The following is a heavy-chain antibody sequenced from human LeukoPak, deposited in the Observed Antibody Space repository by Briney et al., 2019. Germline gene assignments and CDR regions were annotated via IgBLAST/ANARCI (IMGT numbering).Heavy chain of an antibody. CDR3: ARQTHYTPAFDY. CDR1: GGSISSNY. V-gene: IGHV4-59*08. CDR2: IYYSGGT. J-gene: IGHJ4*02. D-gene: IGHD2-15*01. Sequence: QPSETLSPTCTVSGGSISSNYWSWIRQPPGKGLEWIGYIYYSGGTNYNPSLKSRVTISRNTSKNQFSLKLTSVTAADTAVYYCARQTHYTPAFDYWDQRTLETVSS.